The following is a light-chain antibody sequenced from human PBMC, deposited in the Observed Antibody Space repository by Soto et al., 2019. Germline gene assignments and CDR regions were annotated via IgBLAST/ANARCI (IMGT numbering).Light chain of an antibody. CDR3: QQSYSTRWT. CDR2: AAS. V-gene: IGKV1-39*01. CDR1: QSISSY. Sequence: DIQMTQSPSSLSASVGDRVTITCRASQSISSYLNWYQQKQGKDPKLLIHAASSLQSGVPSRFSGSGSGTDFTLTISSLQPEDFATYYCQQSYSTRWTFGQGTKVDIK. J-gene: IGKJ1*01.